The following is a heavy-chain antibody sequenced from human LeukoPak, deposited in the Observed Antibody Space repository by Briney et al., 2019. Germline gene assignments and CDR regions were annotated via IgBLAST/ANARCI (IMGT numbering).Heavy chain of an antibody. Sequence: GGSLRLSCAASGFTFSSYGMHWVRQAPGKGLEWVAVTSYDGSNKYYADSVKGRFTISRDNSKNTLYLQMNSLRAEDTAVYYCAKDRTGGYNYFDYWGQGTLVTVPS. V-gene: IGHV3-30*18. D-gene: IGHD5-24*01. CDR1: GFTFSSYG. J-gene: IGHJ4*02. CDR2: TSYDGSNK. CDR3: AKDRTGGYNYFDY.